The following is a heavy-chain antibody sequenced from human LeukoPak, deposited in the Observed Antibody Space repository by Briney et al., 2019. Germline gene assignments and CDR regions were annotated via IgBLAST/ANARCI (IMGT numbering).Heavy chain of an antibody. V-gene: IGHV1-18*01. CDR3: ARSSDDSSGYFPTHFDY. CDR1: GYTFTSYG. CDR2: ISAYNGNT. D-gene: IGHD3-22*01. J-gene: IGHJ4*02. Sequence: ASVKVSCKASGYTFTSYGISWVRQAPGQGLEWMGWISAYNGNTNYAQKLQGRVTMTTDTATSTAYMELRSLRSDDTAVYYCARSSDDSSGYFPTHFDYWGQGTLVTVSS.